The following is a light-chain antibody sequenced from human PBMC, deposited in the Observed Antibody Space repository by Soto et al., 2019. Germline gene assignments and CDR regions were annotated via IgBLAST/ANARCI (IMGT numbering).Light chain of an antibody. J-gene: IGLJ1*01. Sequence: QLVLTQPPSASGTPGQRVTISCSGSSSNIGSNSVNWYQQLPGAAPKPLIYSNNQRPSGVPDRFSGSKSGTSASLAISGLQSEDEADYYCAAWDDSLNGREVFGTGTKVTVL. CDR3: AAWDDSLNGREV. CDR2: SNN. V-gene: IGLV1-44*01. CDR1: SSNIGSNS.